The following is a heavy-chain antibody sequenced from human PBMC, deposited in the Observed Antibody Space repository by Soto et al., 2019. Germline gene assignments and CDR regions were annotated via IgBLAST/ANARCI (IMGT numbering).Heavy chain of an antibody. CDR1: GFTFSNYK. J-gene: IGHJ6*02. Sequence: PGGSLRLSCATSGFTFSNYKMNWVRQAPGKGLEWVSAISSGGTYIYYADSVKGRFTISRDDARNSLYLQMTSLRAEDTAIYYCVRDRSQKVVWGQGTTVNVSS. D-gene: IGHD3-16*02. V-gene: IGHV3-21*01. CDR3: VRDRSQKVV. CDR2: ISSGGTYI.